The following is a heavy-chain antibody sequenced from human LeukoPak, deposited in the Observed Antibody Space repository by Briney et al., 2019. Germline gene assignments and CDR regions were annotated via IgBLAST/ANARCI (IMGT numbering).Heavy chain of an antibody. Sequence: GGSLRLTCAASGFTFSSYWMHWVRQAPGKGLVWVSRINSDGSSTNYADSVKGRFTISRDNAKNTLYLQMSSLRVEDTAVYYCARAVRRSGYYKDYYFDYWGQGTLVTVSS. D-gene: IGHD3-22*01. V-gene: IGHV3-74*01. CDR2: INSDGSST. CDR3: ARAVRRSGYYKDYYFDY. J-gene: IGHJ4*02. CDR1: GFTFSSYW.